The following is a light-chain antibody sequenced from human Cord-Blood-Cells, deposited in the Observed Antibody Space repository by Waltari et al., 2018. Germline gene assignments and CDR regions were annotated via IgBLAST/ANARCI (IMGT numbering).Light chain of an antibody. CDR3: QQYGSSPPT. J-gene: IGKJ1*01. CDR2: GAS. V-gene: IGKV3-20*01. Sequence: EIVLTQSPGTLSLSPGERATLSCRASQSVSSSYLAWYQQKPGQAPGLLIYGASSRATVIPDRFSGGGSVTDFTLTISIREPEDFAVYYCQQYGSSPPTFGQGTKVEIK. CDR1: QSVSSSY.